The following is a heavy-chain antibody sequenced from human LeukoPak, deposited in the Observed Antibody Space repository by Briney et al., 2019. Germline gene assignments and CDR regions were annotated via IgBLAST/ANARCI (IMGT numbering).Heavy chain of an antibody. CDR1: GGSISNYY. J-gene: IGHJ4*02. CDR2: IYAGGTA. V-gene: IGHV4-4*07. D-gene: IGHD6-19*01. Sequence: SETLSLTCTVSGGSISNYYWSWIRQPAGKGLEWIGRIYAGGTASYNPSLKSRVTMSADMSKNQLSLKLTSVTAADTTVYYCTREPVPWGQGTLVTVSS. CDR3: TREPVP.